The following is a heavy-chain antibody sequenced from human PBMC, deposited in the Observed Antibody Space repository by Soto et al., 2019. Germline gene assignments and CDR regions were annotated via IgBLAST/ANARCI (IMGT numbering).Heavy chain of an antibody. CDR3: ARGGFSLFGEFYYYYYMDV. V-gene: IGHV3-33*01. CDR2: IWYDGSNK. D-gene: IGHD3-10*02. Sequence: QVQLVESGGGVVQPGRSLRLSCAASGFTFSSYGMHWVRQAPGKGLEWVAVIWYDGSNKYYADSVKGRFTISRDNSKNTLYLQMNSLRAEDTAVYYCARGGFSLFGEFYYYYYMDVWGKGTTVTVSS. CDR1: GFTFSSYG. J-gene: IGHJ6*03.